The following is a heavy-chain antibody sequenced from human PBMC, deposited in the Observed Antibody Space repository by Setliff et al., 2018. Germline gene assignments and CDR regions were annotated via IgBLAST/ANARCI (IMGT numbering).Heavy chain of an antibody. CDR3: ARDQFSSGWYGAPESYFDL. J-gene: IGHJ4*02. Sequence: LSETLSLTCIVSGDSIRSYYWSWIRQSPGKGLEWIGYIQHTGTTKYNPSLGSRISMSVDTSKKQFSLKLNSVTAADTAVYYCARDQFSSGWYGAPESYFDLWGQGILVTV. CDR2: IQHTGTT. CDR1: GDSIRSYY. V-gene: IGHV4-59*01. D-gene: IGHD6-19*01.